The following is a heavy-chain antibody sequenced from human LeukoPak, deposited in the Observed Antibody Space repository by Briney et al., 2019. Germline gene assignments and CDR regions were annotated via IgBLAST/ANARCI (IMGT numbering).Heavy chain of an antibody. CDR2: IKQDGSQE. Sequence: GGTLRLSCVVSEFSASNYWMSWVRQAPGKGLEWVANIKQDGSQENYADPVSGSLTNSRDNAKNAAYLQMKGLLVEDMAVYQCVKDREAYYYSGGYSCIWLDHWGLGTLVTASS. CDR3: VKDREAYYYSGGYSCIWLDH. V-gene: IGHV3-7*03. J-gene: IGHJ5*02. CDR1: EFSASNYW. D-gene: IGHD2-8*02.